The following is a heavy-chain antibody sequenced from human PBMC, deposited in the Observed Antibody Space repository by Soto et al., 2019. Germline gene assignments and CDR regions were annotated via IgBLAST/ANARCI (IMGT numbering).Heavy chain of an antibody. CDR3: AREYSSSATHHKFYYYYYYGMDV. J-gene: IGHJ6*02. CDR1: GFTFSSYA. Sequence: PGGSLRLSCAASGFTFSSYAMHWVRQAPGKGLEWVAVISYDGSNKYYADSVKGRFTISRDNSKNTLYLQMNSLRAEDTAVYYCAREYSSSATHHKFYYYYYYGMDVWGQGTTVTVSS. V-gene: IGHV3-30-3*01. CDR2: ISYDGSNK. D-gene: IGHD6-6*01.